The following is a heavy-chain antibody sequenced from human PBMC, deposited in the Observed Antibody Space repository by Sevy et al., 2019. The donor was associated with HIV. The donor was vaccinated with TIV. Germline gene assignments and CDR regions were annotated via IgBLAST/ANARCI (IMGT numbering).Heavy chain of an antibody. Sequence: GGSLRLSCAASGFTFSSYGMHWVRQAPGKWLEWVAVISYDGSNKYYADSVKGRFTISTDNSKNTLYLQMNGLRAEDTAVYYCAKDIVAPSPATVTHGGVDYWGQGTLVTVSS. CDR3: AKDIVAPSPATVTHGGVDY. J-gene: IGHJ4*02. V-gene: IGHV3-30*18. D-gene: IGHD4-17*01. CDR2: ISYDGSNK. CDR1: GFTFSSYG.